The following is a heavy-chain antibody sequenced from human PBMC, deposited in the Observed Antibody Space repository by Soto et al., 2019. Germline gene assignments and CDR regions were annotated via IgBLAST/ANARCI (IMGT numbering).Heavy chain of an antibody. J-gene: IGHJ5*02. CDR1: GFTVSSNY. D-gene: IGHD2-15*01. Sequence: GGSLRLSCAASGFTVSSNYMSWVRQAPGKGLEWVSVIYSGGSTYYADSVKGRFTISRVNSKNTLYLQMNSLRAEDTAVYYCARSLAGPNWFDPWAREPWSPSPQ. CDR2: IYSGGST. V-gene: IGHV3-53*01. CDR3: ARSLAGPNWFDP.